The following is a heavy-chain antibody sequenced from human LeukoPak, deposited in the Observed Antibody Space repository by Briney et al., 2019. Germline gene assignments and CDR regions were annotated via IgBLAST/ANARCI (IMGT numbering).Heavy chain of an antibody. J-gene: IGHJ4*02. CDR1: GGTFSSYA. V-gene: IGHV1-69*05. CDR2: IIPIFGTA. Sequence: SVKVSCKASGGTFSSYAISWVRQAPGQGLEWMGGIIPIFGTANYAQKFQGRVTITTDESTSTAYMELSSLRSEDTAVYYCARSRHVNWNHGRYYFDYWGQGTLVTVSS. D-gene: IGHD1-14*01. CDR3: ARSRHVNWNHGRYYFDY.